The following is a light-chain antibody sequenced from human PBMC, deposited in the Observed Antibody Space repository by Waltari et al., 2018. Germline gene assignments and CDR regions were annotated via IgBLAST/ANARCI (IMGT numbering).Light chain of an antibody. V-gene: IGLV2-14*01. J-gene: IGLJ2*01. CDR2: DVS. CDR3: SSHPSNNVVV. CDR1: SSDVGSYDY. Sequence: QSALTQPASVSGSPGQSITISCTGTSSDVGSYDYVSWYQQHPGKAPKVMIYDVSNRPSGVSNRVSGSKSGNTASLTISGLQAEDEADYYCSSHPSNNVVVFGGGTKLTVL.